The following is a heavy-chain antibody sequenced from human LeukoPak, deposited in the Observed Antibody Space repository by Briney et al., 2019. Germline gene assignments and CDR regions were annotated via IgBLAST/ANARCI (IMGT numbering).Heavy chain of an antibody. CDR2: ISYDGSNK. CDR3: AKDLYLTGYSFDY. V-gene: IGHV3-30*18. J-gene: IGHJ4*02. CDR1: GFTFSSYG. Sequence: GGSLRLSCAASGFTFSSYGMHWVRQARGKGLEWVAVISYDGSNKYYADSVKGRFTISRDNSKNTLYLRMNSLRAEDTAVYYCAKDLYLTGYSFDYWGQGTLVTVSS. D-gene: IGHD3-9*01.